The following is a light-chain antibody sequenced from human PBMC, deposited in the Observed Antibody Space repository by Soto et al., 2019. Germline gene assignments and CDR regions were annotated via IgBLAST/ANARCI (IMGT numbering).Light chain of an antibody. Sequence: QSVLTQPPSVSGSPGQTVIISCTGSTSNIGAGYDVHWYQQLPGTAPKLLIYSNSNRPSGVPDRLSCSKSGTAASLAITGLQVEDEADYYCHSYDSSLSAAVFGGGTQLTVL. V-gene: IGLV1-40*01. J-gene: IGLJ3*02. CDR3: HSYDSSLSAAV. CDR2: SNS. CDR1: TSNIGAGYD.